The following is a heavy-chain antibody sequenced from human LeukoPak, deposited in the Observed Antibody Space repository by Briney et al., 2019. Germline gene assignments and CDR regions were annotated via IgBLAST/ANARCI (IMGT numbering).Heavy chain of an antibody. Sequence: PGGSLRLSCAASGFTFSSYSMNWVRQAPGKGLEWVSTISSSSSYIYYAGSVKGRFTISRDNAKNSLYLQMNSLRAEDTAVYYCARDRICSSASCYLCDYWGQGTLVTVSS. D-gene: IGHD2-2*01. CDR1: GFTFSSYS. V-gene: IGHV3-21*01. CDR2: ISSSSSYI. CDR3: ARDRICSSASCYLCDY. J-gene: IGHJ4*02.